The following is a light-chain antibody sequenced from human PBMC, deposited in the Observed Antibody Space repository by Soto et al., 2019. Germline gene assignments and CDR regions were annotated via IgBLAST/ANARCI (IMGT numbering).Light chain of an antibody. CDR3: LQHCSLPVS. CDR2: GAS. Sequence: EIVLTQSPGTLSLSPGERATLSCRASQSVSNNYLAWYQQKPGQAPRFLMSGASSRATGTPDRFSGSGSGTLFTLTIISPDPEDYTVYYRLQHCSLPVSFVPGTKVDIK. CDR1: QSVSNNY. V-gene: IGKV3-20*01. J-gene: IGKJ3*01.